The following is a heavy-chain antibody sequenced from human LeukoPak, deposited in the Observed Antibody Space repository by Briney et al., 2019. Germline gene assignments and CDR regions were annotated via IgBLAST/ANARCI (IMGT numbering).Heavy chain of an antibody. J-gene: IGHJ5*02. CDR1: GGSISSGAYY. V-gene: IGHV4-31*03. D-gene: IGHD3-3*01. Sequence: TSGTLSLTCTVSGGSISSGAYYWSWIRQHPGKGLEWIGYIYYSGSTYYNPSLKSRVTISVDTSKNQFSLKLSSVTAADTAVYYCARAQTYYDFWSGYYTEWFDPWGQGTLVTVSS. CDR2: IYYSGST. CDR3: ARAQTYYDFWSGYYTEWFDP.